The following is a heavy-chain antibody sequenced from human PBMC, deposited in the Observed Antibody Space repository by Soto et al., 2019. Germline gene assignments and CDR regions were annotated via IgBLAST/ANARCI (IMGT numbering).Heavy chain of an antibody. J-gene: IGHJ4*02. CDR2: FDPEDGET. Sequence: ASVKVSCKVSGYTLTELSMHWVRQAPGKGLEWMGGFDPEDGETIYAQKFQGRVTMTEDTSTDTAYMELSSLRSEDTAVYYCATDFMGLQSFDYWGQGTLVTVSS. CDR1: GYTLTELS. D-gene: IGHD5-12*01. CDR3: ATDFMGLQSFDY. V-gene: IGHV1-24*01.